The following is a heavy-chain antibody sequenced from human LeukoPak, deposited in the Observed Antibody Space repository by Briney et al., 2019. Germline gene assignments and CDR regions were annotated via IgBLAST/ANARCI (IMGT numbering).Heavy chain of an antibody. CDR3: ARDRDYYGSGSSPLDY. D-gene: IGHD3-10*01. J-gene: IGHJ4*02. V-gene: IGHV3-23*01. Sequence: GGSLLLSCAASGFTFSSYAMSWVRQAPGKGLEWVSAISGSGGSTYYADSVKGRFTISRDNSKNTLYLQMNSLRAEDTAVCYCARDRDYYGSGSSPLDYWGQGTLVTVPS. CDR2: ISGSGGST. CDR1: GFTFSSYA.